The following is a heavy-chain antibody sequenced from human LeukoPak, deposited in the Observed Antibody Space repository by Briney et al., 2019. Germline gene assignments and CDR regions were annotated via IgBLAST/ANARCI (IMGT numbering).Heavy chain of an antibody. J-gene: IGHJ4*02. CDR2: IHSSGST. CDR1: GGSINTYY. V-gene: IGHV4-4*07. Sequence: SGTLSLTCSVSGGSINTYYWSRIRQPAGKGLEWVGRIHSSGSTHYNPSLKSRVTMSLDTSKNQFSLKLTSVTAADTAVYYCARDNDFFDYWGQGTLVTVSS. CDR3: ARDNDFFDY.